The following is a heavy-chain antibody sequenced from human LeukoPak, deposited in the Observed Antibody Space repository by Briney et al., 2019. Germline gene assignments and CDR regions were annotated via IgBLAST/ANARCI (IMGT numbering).Heavy chain of an antibody. J-gene: IGHJ4*02. V-gene: IGHV4-34*01. CDR3: ARIQLWPLHYFDY. Sequence: SETLSLTCAVYGGPFSDYYWSWIRQPPGKGLEWVGEINHSGDTKYNPSLKSRVTISVDTSRNQFSLKVRSVTAADTAVYYCARIQLWPLHYFDYWGQGTLVTVSS. CDR1: GGPFSDYY. CDR2: INHSGDT. D-gene: IGHD5-18*01.